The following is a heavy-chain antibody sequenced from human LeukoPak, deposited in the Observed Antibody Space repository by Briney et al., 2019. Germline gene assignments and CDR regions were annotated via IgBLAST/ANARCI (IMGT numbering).Heavy chain of an antibody. V-gene: IGHV3-23*01. CDR2: TSESGTYT. D-gene: IGHD2-15*01. Sequence: PGGSLRLSCAASGFTFNNYWMTWVRQGPGKGLEWVSATSESGTYTYYADSVRGRFTISRDTSKNTLYLQMNSLRAEDTAVYYCAKTSGGNYWGQGTLVTVSS. CDR3: AKTSGGNY. J-gene: IGHJ4*02. CDR1: GFTFNNYW.